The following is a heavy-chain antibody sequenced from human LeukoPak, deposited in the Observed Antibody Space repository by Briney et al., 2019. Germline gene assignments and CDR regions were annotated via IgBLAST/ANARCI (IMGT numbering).Heavy chain of an antibody. CDR2: MYYSGST. D-gene: IGHD3-22*01. V-gene: IGHV4-59*01. CDR3: ATKDNSGYFLDY. CDR1: GDSISTYY. J-gene: IGHJ4*02. Sequence: KTSETLSLTCTVSGDSISTYYWSWIRQPPGKGLEWIGYMYYSGSTNYNPSLKSRVTISLDTPKNQFSLRLNSVTAADTAVYYCATKDNSGYFLDYWGQGTLITVSS.